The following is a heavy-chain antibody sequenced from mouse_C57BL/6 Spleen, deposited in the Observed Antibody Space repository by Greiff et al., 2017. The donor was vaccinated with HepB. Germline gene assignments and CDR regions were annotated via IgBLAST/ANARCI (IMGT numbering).Heavy chain of an antibody. D-gene: IGHD1-1*01. CDR2: INPYNGGT. V-gene: IGHV1-19*01. J-gene: IGHJ3*01. Sequence: VQLQQSGPVLVKPGASVKMSCKASGYTFTDYYMNWVKQSHGKSLEWIGVINPYNGGTSYNQKFKGKATLTVDKSSSTAYMELNSLTSEDSAVYYCAPYYYGSTGWFAYWGQGTLVTVSA. CDR3: APYYYGSTGWFAY. CDR1: GYTFTDYY.